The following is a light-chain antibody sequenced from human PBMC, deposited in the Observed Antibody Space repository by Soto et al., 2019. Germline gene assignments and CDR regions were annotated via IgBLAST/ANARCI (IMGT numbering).Light chain of an antibody. CDR2: SND. J-gene: IGLJ2*01. CDR1: SSNIETNY. V-gene: IGLV1-47*02. Sequence: QAVVTQPPSASGTPGQRVTISCSGSSSNIETNYVYWYQHLPGAAPKLLIYSNDQRPSGVPDRFSASKSGTSASLAISGLRSEDEGDYYCSATEDRLSGPVFGGGTKVTVL. CDR3: SATEDRLSGPV.